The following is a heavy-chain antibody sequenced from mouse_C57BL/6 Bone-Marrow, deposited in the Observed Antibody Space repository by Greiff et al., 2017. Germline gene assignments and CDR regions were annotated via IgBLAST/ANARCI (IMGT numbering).Heavy chain of an antibody. D-gene: IGHD6-2*01. CDR3: ASLWY. CDR1: GYTFTSYW. Sequence: QVQLQQPGAELVRPGTSVKLSCKASGYTFTSYWMHWVKQRPGQGLEWIGVIDPSDSYTNYNQKFTGKATLTVDTSSSTAYMQLSSLTSEDSAVYYCASLWYWGQGTTLTVSS. V-gene: IGHV1-59*01. CDR2: IDPSDSYT. J-gene: IGHJ2*01.